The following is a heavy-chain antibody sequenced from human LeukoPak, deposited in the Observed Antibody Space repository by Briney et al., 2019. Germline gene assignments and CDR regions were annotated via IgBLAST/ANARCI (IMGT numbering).Heavy chain of an antibody. Sequence: GGSLRLSCAASGFTFDDYGMSWVRQAPGKGLEWVSGINWNGGSAVYADSVKGRFTISRDNAKNSLYLQMNSLRAEDTALYYCARDLSPVAGSGNFDYWGQGTLVTVSS. D-gene: IGHD6-19*01. CDR1: GFTFDDYG. CDR3: ARDLSPVAGSGNFDY. J-gene: IGHJ4*02. V-gene: IGHV3-20*04. CDR2: INWNGGSA.